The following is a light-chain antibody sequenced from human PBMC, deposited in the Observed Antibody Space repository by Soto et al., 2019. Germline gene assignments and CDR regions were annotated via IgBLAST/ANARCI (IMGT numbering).Light chain of an antibody. CDR1: QSISNW. Sequence: DIQMTQSPSSLSASVGDRVTMTCRASQSISNWLAWYQQKPGKAPKLLIYDASSLQSGVPSRFSGSGSGTEFTLTISSLQPDDFATYYCQPFKSYSLTFGGGTKVAIK. V-gene: IGKV1-5*01. CDR3: QPFKSYSLT. CDR2: DAS. J-gene: IGKJ4*01.